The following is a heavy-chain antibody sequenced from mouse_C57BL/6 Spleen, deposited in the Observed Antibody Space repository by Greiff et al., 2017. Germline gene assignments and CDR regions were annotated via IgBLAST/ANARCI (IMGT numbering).Heavy chain of an antibody. Sequence: VQLQQSGPELVKPGASVKIPCTASGYTFTDYNMDWVTQSHGTSLEWIGDISPNNGGAIYNHKLKGTATLTVDKSASTAYMELRSLTAEDTAVYYGARRRENYYGSSYAMDYWGQGTSVTVSS. J-gene: IGHJ4*01. CDR2: ISPNNGGA. CDR1: GYTFTDYN. D-gene: IGHD1-1*01. V-gene: IGHV1-18*01. CDR3: ARRRENYYGSSYAMDY.